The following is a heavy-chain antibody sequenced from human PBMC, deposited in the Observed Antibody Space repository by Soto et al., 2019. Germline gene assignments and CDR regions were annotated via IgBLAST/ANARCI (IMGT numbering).Heavy chain of an antibody. D-gene: IGHD2-2*01. Sequence: QVQLVQSGAEVQKPGSSVKVSCKASGGTFSSYTISWVRQAPGQGLEWMGRIIPILGIANYAQKFQGRVTITADKSTSTAYMELSSLRSEDTAVYYCARADCSSTSCHRRYYYYYMDVWGKGTTVTVSS. J-gene: IGHJ6*03. V-gene: IGHV1-69*02. CDR2: IIPILGIA. CDR3: ARADCSSTSCHRRYYYYYMDV. CDR1: GGTFSSYT.